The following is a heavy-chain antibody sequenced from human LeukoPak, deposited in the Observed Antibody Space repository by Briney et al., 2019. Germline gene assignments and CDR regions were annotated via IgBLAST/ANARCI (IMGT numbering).Heavy chain of an antibody. CDR3: ARDRSWDSSTYYSEYFLH. V-gene: IGHV3-23*01. CDR1: GFTFRNYA. Sequence: PGGSLRLSCAASGFTFRNYAMSWVRQAPGEGLEWVSAISGSGDVTYYADPVKGWFTIYRDNAKNTLYLQMNSLRAEDTAIYYCARDRSWDSSTYYSEYFLHWGQGSLVSVSA. D-gene: IGHD2-2*01. J-gene: IGHJ1*01. CDR2: ISGSGDVT.